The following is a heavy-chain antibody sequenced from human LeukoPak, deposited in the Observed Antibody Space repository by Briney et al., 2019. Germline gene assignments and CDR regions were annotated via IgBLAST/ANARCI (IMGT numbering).Heavy chain of an antibody. CDR3: ARGGPPDIVVVVAPYYYYGMDV. V-gene: IGHV1-3*01. CDR2: INAGNGNT. Sequence: ASVKVSCKASGYTFTSYAMHWVRQAPGQRLEWMGWINAGNGNTEYSQKFQGRVTITRDTSASTAYMELSSLRSEDTAVYYCARGGPPDIVVVVAPYYYYGMDVWGQGTTVTVSS. J-gene: IGHJ6*02. CDR1: GYTFTSYA. D-gene: IGHD2-15*01.